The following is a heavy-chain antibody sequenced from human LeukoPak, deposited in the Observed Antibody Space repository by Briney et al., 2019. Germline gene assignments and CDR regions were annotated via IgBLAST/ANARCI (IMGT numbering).Heavy chain of an antibody. D-gene: IGHD6-19*01. CDR2: IWYDGSNK. V-gene: IGHV3-33*01. CDR3: AREGIAVAGGGYFDY. Sequence: QPGGSLRLSCAVSGFRFSSYGMDWVRQSPGKGLDWVAVIWYDGSNKYYADSVKGRFTISRDNSKNMVYLQMNSLRAEDTAVYYCAREGIAVAGGGYFDYWGQGTLVTVSS. J-gene: IGHJ4*02. CDR1: GFRFSSYG.